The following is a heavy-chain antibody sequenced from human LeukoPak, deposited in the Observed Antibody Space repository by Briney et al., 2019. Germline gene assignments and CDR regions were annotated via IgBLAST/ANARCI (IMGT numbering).Heavy chain of an antibody. V-gene: IGHV3-23*01. J-gene: IGHJ4*02. CDR2: VSDSGAST. D-gene: IGHD1-7*01. CDR3: AKLGTLPRVYYFEY. CDR1: GFTFSNYA. Sequence: GGSLRLSCAASGFTFSNYAMSWVRQAPGKGLEWVSGVSDSGASTYYADFVKGRFTISRDNSKHTLYLQMNSLRAGDTALYYCAKLGTLPRVYYFEYWGQETQVTVSS.